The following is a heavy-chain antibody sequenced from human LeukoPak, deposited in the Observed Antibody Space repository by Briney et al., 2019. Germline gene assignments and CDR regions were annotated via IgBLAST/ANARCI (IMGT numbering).Heavy chain of an antibody. V-gene: IGHV1-46*01. J-gene: IGHJ4*02. CDR3: ARDLAGGYCSSTSCYAPPGY. CDR1: GYTFTSYY. Sequence: KVSCXXSGYTFTSYYMHWVRQAPGQGLEWMGIINPSGGSTSYAQKFQGRVTMTRDTSTSTVYMELSSLRSEDTAVYYCARDLAGGYCSSTSCYAPPGYWGQGTLVTVSS. D-gene: IGHD2-2*01. CDR2: INPSGGST.